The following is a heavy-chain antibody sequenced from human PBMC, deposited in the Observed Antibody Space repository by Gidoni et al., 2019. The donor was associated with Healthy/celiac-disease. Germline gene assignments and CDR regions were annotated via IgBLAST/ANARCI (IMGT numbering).Heavy chain of an antibody. D-gene: IGHD5-18*01. J-gene: IGHJ5*02. Sequence: QVQLQESGPGLVKPSETLSLTCIVSGGSISSYYWSWIRQPPGKGLEWIGYFYYSGSTKYNHSLKSRVTISVDTSKNQFSLKLSSVTAADTAVYYCAAGYGYRNGGWFDPWGQGTLVTVSS. CDR2: FYYSGST. V-gene: IGHV4-59*01. CDR1: GGSISSYY. CDR3: AAGYGYRNGGWFDP.